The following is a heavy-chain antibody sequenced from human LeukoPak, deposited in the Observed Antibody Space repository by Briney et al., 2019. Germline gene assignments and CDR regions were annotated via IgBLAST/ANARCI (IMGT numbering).Heavy chain of an antibody. D-gene: IGHD3-10*01. V-gene: IGHV3-23*01. CDR2: ISGSGGST. Sequence: PGGSLRLSCAASGFTFSSYAMSWVRQAQGKGLEWVSAISGSGGSTYYADSVKGRFTISRDNSKNTLYLQMNSLRAEDTAVYYCAKVGLWFGGFLDYWGQGTLVTVSS. J-gene: IGHJ4*02. CDR3: AKVGLWFGGFLDY. CDR1: GFTFSSYA.